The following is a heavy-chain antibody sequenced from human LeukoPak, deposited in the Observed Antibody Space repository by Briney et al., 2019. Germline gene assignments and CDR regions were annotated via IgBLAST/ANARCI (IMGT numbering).Heavy chain of an antibody. Sequence: SGTLSLTCAVSGGSISSSNWWSWVRQPPGKGLEWIGYIYYSGSTNYNPSLKSRVTIPVDTSKNQFSLKLSSVTAADTAVYYCARATIAAAGLDYWGQGTLVTVSS. D-gene: IGHD6-13*01. CDR3: ARATIAAAGLDY. CDR2: IYYSGST. CDR1: GGSISSSNW. V-gene: IGHV4-4*02. J-gene: IGHJ4*02.